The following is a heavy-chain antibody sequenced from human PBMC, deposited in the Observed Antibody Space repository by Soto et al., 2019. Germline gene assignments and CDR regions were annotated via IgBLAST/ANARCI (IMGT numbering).Heavy chain of an antibody. CDR3: ARHAPLGLYYYYGMDV. V-gene: IGHV4-39*01. CDR1: GGSISSSSYY. Sequence: SETLSLTCTVSGGSISSSSYYWGWIRQPPGKGLEWIGSIYYSGSTYYNPSLKSRVTISVDTSKNQFSLKLSSVTAADTAGYYCARHAPLGLYYYYGMDVWGQGTTVTVSS. CDR2: IYYSGST. J-gene: IGHJ6*02.